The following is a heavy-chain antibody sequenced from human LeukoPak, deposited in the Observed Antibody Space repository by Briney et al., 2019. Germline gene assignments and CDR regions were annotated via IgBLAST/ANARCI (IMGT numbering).Heavy chain of an antibody. CDR2: INPKNGDT. CDR3: ARVGYCSGDRCYLHIDY. J-gene: IGHJ4*02. CDR1: GYIFTDYY. V-gene: IGHV1-2*02. Sequence: ASVKLSCKASGYIFTDYYIHWMRQAPGQGLEWMGCINPKNGDTNYAQKFQGRVTMTRHTSISTVYMELNRLTSDDTALYYCARVGYCSGDRCYLHIDYWGQGTLVTVSS. D-gene: IGHD2-15*01.